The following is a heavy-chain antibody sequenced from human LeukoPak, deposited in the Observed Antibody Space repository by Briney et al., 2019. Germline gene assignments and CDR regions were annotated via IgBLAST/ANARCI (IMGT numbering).Heavy chain of an antibody. CDR1: GFTFNSYG. Sequence: GGSLRLSCAASGFTFNSYGFHWVRQAPGKGLEWVADIWYDGSNKYYADSVKGRFTISRDNSKNTVSLQMTSLRAEDTAVYYCVRAYSGFSSRGFDYWGQGTLVSVSS. V-gene: IGHV3-33*01. D-gene: IGHD5-12*01. J-gene: IGHJ4*02. CDR3: VRAYSGFSSRGFDY. CDR2: IWYDGSNK.